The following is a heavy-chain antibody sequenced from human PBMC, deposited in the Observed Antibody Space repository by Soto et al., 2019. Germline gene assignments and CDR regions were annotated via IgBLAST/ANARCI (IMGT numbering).Heavy chain of an antibody. CDR2: IDSSGTYT. J-gene: IGHJ4*02. CDR3: ANRYCTSTNCYAFDY. V-gene: IGHV3-21*01. CDR1: GLTFSTYS. D-gene: IGHD2-2*01. Sequence: EVQLVESGGGPVKPGGSLRLSCAASGLTFSTYSMGWVRQAPGKGLEWVSSIDSSGTYTYYTDSVRGRFTISRDNAKNSLYLQMNCLRAEDTAVYYSANRYCTSTNCYAFDYWGQGTLVTVS.